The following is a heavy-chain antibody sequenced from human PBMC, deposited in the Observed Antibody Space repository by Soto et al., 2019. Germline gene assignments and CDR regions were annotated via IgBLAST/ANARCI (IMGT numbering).Heavy chain of an antibody. CDR1: GFTVSNIY. V-gene: IGHV3-53*05. CDR2: IYSGGST. J-gene: IGHJ6*02. D-gene: IGHD3-10*01. CDR3: AGSAVDCYGSGSYYTFWDYYYYGMDV. Sequence: PGGSLRLSCAVSGFTVSNIYMSWVRQAPGKALECVSVIYSGGSTYYADSVKGRFTISRDNSKNTLYLQMNSLRAEDTAVYYCAGSAVDCYGSGSYYTFWDYYYYGMDVWGQGTTVTVSS.